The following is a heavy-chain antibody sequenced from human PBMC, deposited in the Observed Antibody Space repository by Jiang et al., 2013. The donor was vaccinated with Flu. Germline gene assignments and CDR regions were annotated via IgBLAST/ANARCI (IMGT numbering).Heavy chain of an antibody. CDR1: GYTFTNFG. V-gene: IGHV1-18*01. Sequence: SGAEVKKPGASVKVSCKASGYTFTNFGINWVRQAPGQGLEWMGWISAYNGNTTYAKKFQGRVTMTTDTSTSTAYMELGSLTSDDTAVYYCARGNVMAIVLWAYYYYGMDVWGQGTTVTVSS. CDR2: ISAYNGNT. CDR3: ARGNVMAIVLWAYYYYGMDV. D-gene: IGHD2-21*01. J-gene: IGHJ6*02.